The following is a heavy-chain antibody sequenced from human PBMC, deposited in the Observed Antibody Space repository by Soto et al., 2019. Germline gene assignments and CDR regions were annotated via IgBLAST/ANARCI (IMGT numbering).Heavy chain of an antibody. V-gene: IGHV3-15*01. CDR2: IKSKTDGGTT. CDR1: GFTFSNAW. J-gene: IGHJ4*02. Sequence: GGSLRLSCAASGFTFSNAWMSWVRQAPGKGLEWVGRIKSKTDGGTTDYAAPVKGRFTISRDDSKNTLYLQMNSLKTEDTAVYYCTTADSSGWSYYCDYWGQGTLVTVSS. CDR3: TTADSSGWSYYCDY. D-gene: IGHD6-19*01.